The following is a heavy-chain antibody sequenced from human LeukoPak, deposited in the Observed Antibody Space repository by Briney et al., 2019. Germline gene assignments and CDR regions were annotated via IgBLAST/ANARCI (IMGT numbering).Heavy chain of an antibody. Sequence: GGSLRLSCVASGFTFSNYWMHWVRQAPGEGLGWVSRIKTDGSRTKYADSVKGRFTISRDNAKNTVYLEMNSLRSEDTAVYYCARAIGSSWGKVDYWGQGTLVTVSS. V-gene: IGHV3-74*01. D-gene: IGHD6-13*01. CDR2: IKTDGSRT. CDR3: ARAIGSSWGKVDY. J-gene: IGHJ4*02. CDR1: GFTFSNYW.